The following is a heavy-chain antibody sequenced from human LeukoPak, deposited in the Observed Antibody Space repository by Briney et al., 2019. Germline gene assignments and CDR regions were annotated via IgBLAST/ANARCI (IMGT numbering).Heavy chain of an antibody. J-gene: IGHJ3*02. CDR1: GFTVRSNY. CDR2: IYSGGNT. D-gene: IGHD6-19*01. CDR3: VRDRWYSSGWYNYAFDI. V-gene: IGHV3-66*01. Sequence: GGSLRPSCVVSGFTVRSNYMSCVRQAPGKGLEWVSAIYSGGNTYYADSVKGRFTISRDNSKNTHYLQMNSLRADDRAVYYCVRDRWYSSGWYNYAFDIWGQGTMVTVSS.